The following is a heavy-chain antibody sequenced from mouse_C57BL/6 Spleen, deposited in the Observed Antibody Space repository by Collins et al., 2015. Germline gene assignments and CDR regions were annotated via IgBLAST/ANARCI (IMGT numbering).Heavy chain of an antibody. Sequence: GQIFPGDGDTNYNEKFKGKATLTADKSSSTASMQLSSLTSEDSAVYFCSRGAYWGQGTLVTVSA. J-gene: IGHJ3*01. V-gene: IGHV1-80*01. CDR3: SRGAY. CDR2: IFPGDGDT.